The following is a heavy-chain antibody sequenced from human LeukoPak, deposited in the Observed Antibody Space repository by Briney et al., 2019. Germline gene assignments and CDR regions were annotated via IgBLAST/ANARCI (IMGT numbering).Heavy chain of an antibody. Sequence: PGGSLRLSCAASGFTFSSYGMHWVRQAPGKGLEWVAVIRYDGSNKYYADSVKGRFTISRDNSKNTLYLQMNSLRAEDTAVYYCAKDREGQTGTLDYWGQGTLVTVSS. J-gene: IGHJ4*02. CDR1: GFTFSSYG. CDR2: IRYDGSNK. D-gene: IGHD1-7*01. V-gene: IGHV3-33*06. CDR3: AKDREGQTGTLDY.